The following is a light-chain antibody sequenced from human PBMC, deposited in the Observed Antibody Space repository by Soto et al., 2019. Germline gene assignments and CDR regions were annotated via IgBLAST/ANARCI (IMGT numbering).Light chain of an antibody. Sequence: EIVLTQSPGTLSLSPGERATLSCRASQSVSSSYLAWFQQKSGQAPRLLIYVTSSRATGIPDRFSGSGSGTDFTLTISRLEPEDFAVYYCQRYGSYPVTFGRGTKVEIK. CDR2: VTS. J-gene: IGKJ1*01. V-gene: IGKV3-20*01. CDR1: QSVSSSY. CDR3: QRYGSYPVT.